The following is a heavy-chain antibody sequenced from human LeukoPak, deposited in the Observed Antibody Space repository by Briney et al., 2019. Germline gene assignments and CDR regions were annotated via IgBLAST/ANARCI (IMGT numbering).Heavy chain of an antibody. CDR1: GLTFRNYD. CDR2: ISGDGVRT. V-gene: IGHV3-23*01. CDR3: ARVGIAFTYAFDI. D-gene: IGHD2-15*01. Sequence: GGSLRLSGAVSGLTFRNYDMSWVHQAPGKGLEWVSRISGDGVRTSYADSVKGRFTTSRDNSKNTLYLEMNSLRAEDTAVYYCARVGIAFTYAFDIWGQGTMVTVSS. J-gene: IGHJ3*02.